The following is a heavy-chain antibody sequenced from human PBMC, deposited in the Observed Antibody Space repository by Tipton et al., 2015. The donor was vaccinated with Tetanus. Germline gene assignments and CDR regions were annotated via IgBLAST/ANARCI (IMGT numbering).Heavy chain of an antibody. D-gene: IGHD3-16*01. CDR2: IYYSGDT. CDR3: ARDQGGGRVARLNWFGP. Sequence: LRLSCTVSGFSFSNYRMNWVRQAPGKGLEWIGYIYYSGDTLYNPSLKSRVNISVDTSKNQFSLRLTSVTAADTAVYYCARDQGGGRVARLNWFGPWGQGTLVTVSS. J-gene: IGHJ5*02. CDR1: GFSFSNYR. V-gene: IGHV4-31*02.